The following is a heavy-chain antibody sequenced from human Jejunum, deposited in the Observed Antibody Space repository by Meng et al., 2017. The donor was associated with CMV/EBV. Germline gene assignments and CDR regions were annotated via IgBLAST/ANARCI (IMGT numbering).Heavy chain of an antibody. D-gene: IGHD2-2*01. CDR3: ASCSTNCLRPFDY. Sequence: SGFTFSSYWMNWVRQAPGKGLEWVANIRQDGGETYYVDSVEGRFTISRDNAKNSLYLQMNSLRAEDTAVYYCASCSTNCLRPFDYWGQGTLVTVSS. CDR2: IRQDGGET. CDR1: GFTFSSYW. J-gene: IGHJ4*02. V-gene: IGHV3-7*01.